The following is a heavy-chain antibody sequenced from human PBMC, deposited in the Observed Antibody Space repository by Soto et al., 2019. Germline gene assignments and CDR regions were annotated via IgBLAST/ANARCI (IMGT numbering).Heavy chain of an antibody. CDR2: ISSSSSYT. J-gene: IGHJ5*02. V-gene: IGHV3-11*06. CDR3: AREADYGDYFGKNWFDP. Sequence: GGSLRLSCAASGFTFSDYYMSWIRQAPGKGLEWVSYISSSSSYTNYADSVKGRFTISRDNAKNSLYLQMNSLRAEDTAVYYCAREADYGDYFGKNWFDPWGQGTLVTVSS. CDR1: GFTFSDYY. D-gene: IGHD4-17*01.